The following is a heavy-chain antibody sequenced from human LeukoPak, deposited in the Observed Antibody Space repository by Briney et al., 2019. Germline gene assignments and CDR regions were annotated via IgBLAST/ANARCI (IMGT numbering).Heavy chain of an antibody. CDR3: ARTITAHDY. CDR1: GGSFSGYY. Sequence: SETLSLTCAVYGGSFSGYYWSWIRQPPGKGLEWIGEINHSGSTNYNPSLKSRVTISVDTSKNQFSLKLSSVTAADTAVYYCARTITAHDYWGQGTLVTVSS. J-gene: IGHJ4*02. V-gene: IGHV4-34*01. CDR2: INHSGST. D-gene: IGHD6-13*01.